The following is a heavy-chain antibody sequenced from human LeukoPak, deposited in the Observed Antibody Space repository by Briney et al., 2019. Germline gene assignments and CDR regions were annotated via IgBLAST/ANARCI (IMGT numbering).Heavy chain of an antibody. CDR2: IYYSGST. CDR3: ARFSQYYDSSTHYLDY. V-gene: IGHV4-59*08. J-gene: IGHJ4*02. D-gene: IGHD3-22*01. CDR1: GGSINSYY. Sequence: SETLSLTCTVSGGSINSYYWSWVRQPPGEGLEWIAYIYYSGSTNYNPSLKTRATISVDTSKNQFSLRLNSVTAADTAINYCARFSQYYDSSTHYLDYWGQGILVTVSS.